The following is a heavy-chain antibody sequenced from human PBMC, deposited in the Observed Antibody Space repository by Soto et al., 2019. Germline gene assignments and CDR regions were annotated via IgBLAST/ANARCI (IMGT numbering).Heavy chain of an antibody. J-gene: IGHJ6*02. Sequence: GESLKISCTGSGYSFTSYWISWVRQMPGKGLECMGRIDPSDSYTNYSPSFQGHVTISADNSISTAYLQWSSLKASDTAMYYCASPPTGLITMVRGVTYYYYGMDVWSQGTTVTVSS. CDR2: IDPSDSYT. D-gene: IGHD3-10*01. CDR1: GYSFTSYW. CDR3: ASPPTGLITMVRGVTYYYYGMDV. V-gene: IGHV5-10-1*01.